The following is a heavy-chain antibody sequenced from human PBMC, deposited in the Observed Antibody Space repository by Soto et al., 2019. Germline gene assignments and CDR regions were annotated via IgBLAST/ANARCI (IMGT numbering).Heavy chain of an antibody. D-gene: IGHD6-19*01. CDR2: ISVYNGNT. Sequence: QVQLVQSGAEVKKPGASVTVSCKTSGYTFSNYGINWVRQAPGQGLEWMGWISVYNGNTNYAQTVQGRFTITTDTSTGTVYLELSSLKSEDTAIYYCSRFIMVGGWFDPNYYHGMDVWGQGTTVTVSS. V-gene: IGHV1-18*01. CDR3: SRFIMVGGWFDPNYYHGMDV. CDR1: GYTFSNYG. J-gene: IGHJ6*02.